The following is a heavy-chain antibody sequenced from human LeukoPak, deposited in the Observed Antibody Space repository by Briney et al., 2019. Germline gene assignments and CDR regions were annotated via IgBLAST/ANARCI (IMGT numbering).Heavy chain of an antibody. D-gene: IGHD1-26*01. CDR2: ISGSGGSR. CDR3: AKGTSGSYGY. V-gene: IGHV3-23*01. Sequence: PGGALRLCCAASGFTFSSYAMSWVRQAPGKGVEWVSAISGSGGSRYDADSVKGRVTISRDNSKNTLYLQMNSLRAADTAVYYCAKGTSGSYGYWGQGTLVTVSS. J-gene: IGHJ4*02. CDR1: GFTFSSYA.